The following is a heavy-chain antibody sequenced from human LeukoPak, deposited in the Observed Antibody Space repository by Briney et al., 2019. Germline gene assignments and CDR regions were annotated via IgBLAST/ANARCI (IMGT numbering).Heavy chain of an antibody. D-gene: IGHD4-17*01. V-gene: IGHV4-4*07. CDR2: IHTSGST. CDR1: GGSFNSYY. Sequence: SETLSLTCTVSGGSFNSYYWSWLRQPAGKGLEWIGRIHTSGSTDYSPSLQSRVTISIDTSQKQLSLNLSSVTAADTAVYYCARDIVYLIDEDYGWGQGTLVTVSS. J-gene: IGHJ4*02. CDR3: ARDIVYLIDEDYG.